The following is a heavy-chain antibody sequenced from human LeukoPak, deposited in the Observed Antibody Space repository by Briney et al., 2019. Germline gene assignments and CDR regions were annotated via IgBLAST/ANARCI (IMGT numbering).Heavy chain of an antibody. J-gene: IGHJ5*01. CDR3: AKGAGGFSYYNWFDP. CDR2: IYYNWTT. Sequence: PSETLSLTCTVSGGFISSSPYYWGWIRQPPGKGLEWIGSIYYNWTTHYNPSLESRVTISVDTSKNKFSLKLASVTAADTAIYYCAKGAGGFSYYNWFDPWGQGTLVTVSS. V-gene: IGHV4-39*07. CDR1: GGFISSSPYY. D-gene: IGHD5-18*01.